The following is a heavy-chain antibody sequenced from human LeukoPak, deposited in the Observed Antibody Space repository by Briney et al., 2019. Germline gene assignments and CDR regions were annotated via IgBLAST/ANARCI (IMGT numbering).Heavy chain of an antibody. D-gene: IGHD3-10*01. CDR1: GYKFTNYW. CDR2: IYPGDSDT. V-gene: IGHV5-51*01. J-gene: IGHJ4*02. CDR3: ARLHGLGSFFGY. Sequence: GASLQISCKCSGYKFTNYWIGGVRPLPGKGLEWMGIIYPGDSDTRYKPSFQGQVTISADKSISTAYLQWSSLKASDTAMYYCARLHGLGSFFGYWGQGTLLTVSS.